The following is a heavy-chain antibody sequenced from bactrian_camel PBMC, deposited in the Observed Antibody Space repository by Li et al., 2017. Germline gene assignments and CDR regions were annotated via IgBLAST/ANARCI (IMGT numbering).Heavy chain of an antibody. CDR1: GFTFSRYH. Sequence: VQLVESGGGLVQPEGSLRLSCAASGFTFSRYHASWVRQFPGKGLEWVSVIASTGGGGIPYYADSVKGRFTISRDNTKNILYLDMNSLEAEDTAVYYCAADPPIGDGTEGMVYWGKGTQVTVS. CDR2: IASTGGGGIP. J-gene: IGHJ7*01. V-gene: IGHV3S40*01. D-gene: IGHD1*01.